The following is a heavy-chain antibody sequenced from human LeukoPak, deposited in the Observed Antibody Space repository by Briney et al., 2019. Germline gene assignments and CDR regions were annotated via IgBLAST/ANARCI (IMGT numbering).Heavy chain of an antibody. CDR2: ISYDGSNK. V-gene: IGHV3-30*18. J-gene: IGHJ4*02. CDR3: AKDMLGGGSSFDY. D-gene: IGHD2-15*01. CDR1: GFTFSSYG. Sequence: QPGGSLRLSCAASGFTFSSYGMHWVRQAPGKGLEWVAVISYDGSNKYYADSVKGRFTISRDNSKNTLYLQMNSLRAEDTAVYYCAKDMLGGGSSFDYWGQGTLVTVSS.